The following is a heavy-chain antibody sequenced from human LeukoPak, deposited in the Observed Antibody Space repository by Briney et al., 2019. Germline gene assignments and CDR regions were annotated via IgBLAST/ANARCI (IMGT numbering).Heavy chain of an antibody. CDR3: ARAGLVPAIFVVHAFDI. V-gene: IGHV4-38-2*02. Sequence: SETLSLICTVSGYSISRGYYWGWIRQPPGKGLEWIASVDQSGSTYYNPSLKSRVTISVDRSKNQFSLKLSSVTAADTAVYYCARAGLVPAIFVVHAFDIWGQGTMVTVSS. D-gene: IGHD2-2*01. CDR1: GYSISRGYY. J-gene: IGHJ3*02. CDR2: VDQSGST.